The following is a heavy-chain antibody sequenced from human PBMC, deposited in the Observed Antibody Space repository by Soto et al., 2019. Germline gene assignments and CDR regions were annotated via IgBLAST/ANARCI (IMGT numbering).Heavy chain of an antibody. V-gene: IGHV3-21*06. D-gene: IGHD5-18*01. Sequence: ESLKISCVASGFTFIAYSMSWGLQAPVEGLEWVSSITSSSTYIYYTRSVEGRFTISRDDAKNSLHLQMNSLRAEDTAVYYCARDLLEGYGHARQPDYWGQGTLVTVSS. J-gene: IGHJ4*02. CDR1: GFTFIAYS. CDR3: ARDLLEGYGHARQPDY. CDR2: ITSSSTYI.